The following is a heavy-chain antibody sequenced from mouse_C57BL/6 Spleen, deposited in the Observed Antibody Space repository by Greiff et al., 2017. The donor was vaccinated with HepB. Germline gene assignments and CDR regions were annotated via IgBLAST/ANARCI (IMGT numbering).Heavy chain of an antibody. CDR1: GYTFTDYY. CDR3: ASLITTALDYAMDY. J-gene: IGHJ4*01. V-gene: IGHV1-26*01. Sequence: EVQLQQSGPELVKPGASVKISCKASGYTFTDYYMNWVKQSHGKSLEWIGDINPNNGGTSYNQKFKGKATLTVDKSSSTAYMELRSLTSEDSAVYYCASLITTALDYAMDYWGQGTSVTVSS. CDR2: INPNNGGT. D-gene: IGHD2-4*01.